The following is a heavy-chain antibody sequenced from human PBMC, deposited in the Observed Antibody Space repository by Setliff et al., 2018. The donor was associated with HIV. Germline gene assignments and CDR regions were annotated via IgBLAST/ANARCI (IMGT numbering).Heavy chain of an antibody. D-gene: IGHD6-25*01. CDR3: ARVRSGAAGLVRAGFYF. CDR1: GYTFSDYF. J-gene: IGHJ4*01. Sequence: ASVKVSCKASGYTFSDYFIHWVRQAPGQALEWMGRINPNSGVTTYAQNFQGRVAMTRDTSINTTYMELRGLRSDDTATYYCARVRSGAAGLVRAGFYFWGQGTLVTGSS. CDR2: INPNSGVT. V-gene: IGHV1-2*06.